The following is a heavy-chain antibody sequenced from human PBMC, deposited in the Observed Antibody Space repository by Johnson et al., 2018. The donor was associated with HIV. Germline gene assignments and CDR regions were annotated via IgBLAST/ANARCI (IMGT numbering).Heavy chain of an antibody. Sequence: QVQLVESGGGLVQPGGSLRLSCAASGFTFSDHYMNWMRQALGKGLEWVSYISSSGSTIYYADSVKGRFTVSRDNAKNSLFLQMNTLRAEDTAVYYCARGGENGRGNDRYDIGAFDMWGQGTMVTVSS. CDR3: ARGGENGRGNDRYDIGAFDM. J-gene: IGHJ3*02. CDR1: GFTFSDHY. D-gene: IGHD3-16*02. CDR2: ISSSGSTI. V-gene: IGHV3-11*04.